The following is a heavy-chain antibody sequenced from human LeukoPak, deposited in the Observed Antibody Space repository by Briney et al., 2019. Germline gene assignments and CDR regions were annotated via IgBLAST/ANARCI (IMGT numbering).Heavy chain of an antibody. CDR2: ISGSGGST. CDR3: AKDADVLRYFDWLGRYGMDV. J-gene: IGHJ6*02. Sequence: GGSLRLSCAASGFTFSSYAMSWVRQAPGKGLEWVSAISGSGGSTYYADSVKGRFTISRDNSKNTLYLHMNSLRAEDTAVYYCAKDADVLRYFDWLGRYGMDVWGQGTTVTVSS. CDR1: GFTFSSYA. D-gene: IGHD3-9*01. V-gene: IGHV3-23*01.